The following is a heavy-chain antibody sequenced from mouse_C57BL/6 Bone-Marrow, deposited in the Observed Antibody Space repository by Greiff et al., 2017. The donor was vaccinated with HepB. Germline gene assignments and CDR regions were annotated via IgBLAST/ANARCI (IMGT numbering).Heavy chain of an antibody. CDR3: ARDRRYYGPKGGYFDV. CDR2: ISDGGSYT. V-gene: IGHV5-4*01. D-gene: IGHD1-1*01. CDR1: GFTFSSYA. Sequence: EVNVVESGGGLVKPGGSLKLSCAASGFTFSSYAMSWVRQTPEKRLEWVATISDGGSYTYYPDNVKGRFTISRDNAKNNLYLQMSHLKSEDTAMYYCARDRRYYGPKGGYFDVWGTGTTVTVSS. J-gene: IGHJ1*03.